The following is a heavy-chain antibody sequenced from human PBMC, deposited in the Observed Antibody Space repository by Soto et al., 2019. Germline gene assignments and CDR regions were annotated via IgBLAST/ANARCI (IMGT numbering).Heavy chain of an antibody. Sequence: PGGSLRLSCAASGFTFSSYGMHWVRQAPGKGLEWVAVIWYDGSNKYYADSVKGRFTISRDNSKNTLYLQMNSLRAEDTAVYYCARDTRNYYDSSGYYYGDDYWGQGTLVTVSS. V-gene: IGHV3-33*01. CDR1: GFTFSSYG. CDR3: ARDTRNYYDSSGYYYGDDY. J-gene: IGHJ4*02. CDR2: IWYDGSNK. D-gene: IGHD3-22*01.